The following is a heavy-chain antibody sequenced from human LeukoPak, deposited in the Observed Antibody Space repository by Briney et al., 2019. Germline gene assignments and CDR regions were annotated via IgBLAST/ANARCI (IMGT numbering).Heavy chain of an antibody. CDR2: ISYDGSNK. D-gene: IGHD5-24*01. J-gene: IGHJ4*02. CDR1: GFSFSSYG. V-gene: IGHV3-30*18. CDR3: AKEGMMATSPDY. Sequence: GESLRLSCAASGFSFSSYGMHWVRQAPGKGLEWVAVISYDGSNKYYADSVKGRFTISRDNSKNTLYLQMNSLRAEDTAVYYCAKEGMMATSPDYWGQGTLVTVSS.